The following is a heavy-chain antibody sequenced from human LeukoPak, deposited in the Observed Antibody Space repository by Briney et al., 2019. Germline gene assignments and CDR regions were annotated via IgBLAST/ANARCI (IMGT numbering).Heavy chain of an antibody. CDR3: AKDRRITMRVVVIGYGMDV. CDR1: GFTFSTYT. CDR2: ISGSGGST. V-gene: IGHV3-23*01. J-gene: IGHJ6*02. D-gene: IGHD3-22*01. Sequence: PGGSLILSCAGSGFTFSTYTMSWVRQAPGKGLEWVSAISGSGGSTYYADSVKGRFTISRDNSKNTLYLQMNSLRAEDTAVYYCAKDRRITMRVVVIGYGMDVWGQGTTVTVSS.